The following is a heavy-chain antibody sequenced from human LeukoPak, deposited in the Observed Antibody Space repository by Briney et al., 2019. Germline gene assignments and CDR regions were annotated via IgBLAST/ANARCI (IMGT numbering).Heavy chain of an antibody. CDR1: GFTFDDYA. V-gene: IGHV3-9*01. J-gene: IGHJ3*02. D-gene: IGHD2-2*02. CDR3: ARDERYLDAFDI. CDR2: ISWNSGSI. Sequence: GRSLRLSCAASGFTFDDYAMHWVRQAPGKGLEWVSGISWNSGSIGYADSVKGRFTISRDNAKNSLYLQMNSLRAEDTAVYYCARDERYLDAFDIWGQGTMVTVSS.